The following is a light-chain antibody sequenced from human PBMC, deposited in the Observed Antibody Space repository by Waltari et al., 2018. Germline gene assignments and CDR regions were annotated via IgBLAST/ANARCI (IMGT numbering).Light chain of an antibody. J-gene: IGKJ5*01. CDR3: QQYSNWPPIT. CDR2: GAS. V-gene: IGKV3-15*01. Sequence: ETVMTQSPATLSVSPGERVTISCRASQSVSTNLAWYQQKPGQAPRLLIDGASTRATGTPARFSGSGSGTEFTLTISSLQSEDFAIYYCQQYSNWPPITFGQGTRLEIK. CDR1: QSVSTN.